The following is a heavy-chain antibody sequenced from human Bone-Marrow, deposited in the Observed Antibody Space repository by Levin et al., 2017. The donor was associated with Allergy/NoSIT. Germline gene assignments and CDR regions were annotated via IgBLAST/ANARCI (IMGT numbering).Heavy chain of an antibody. J-gene: IGHJ4*02. Sequence: RSGGSLRLSCAASGFTVNNAWMNWVRQTPGKGLEWVGRIKSETDGGTADYAAPVKGRFTISRDDAKNILYLQMNSLRTEDTAVYSCTLERTGSWTGYFIGWGQGTLVTVSS. V-gene: IGHV3-15*07. CDR2: IKSETDGGTA. CDR1: GFTVNNAW. CDR3: TLERTGSWTGYFIG. D-gene: IGHD3/OR15-3a*01.